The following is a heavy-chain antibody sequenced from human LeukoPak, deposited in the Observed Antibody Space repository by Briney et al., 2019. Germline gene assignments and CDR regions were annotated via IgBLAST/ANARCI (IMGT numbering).Heavy chain of an antibody. CDR2: ISGSGDSS. V-gene: IGHV3-23*01. Sequence: GGSLRLSCAASGFIFSNYAMSWVRQAPGEGLEWVSGISGSGDSSYYADSVKGRFTISRDNSGNTLYLQMNSLRAEDTAVYYCARRPAIFMDGVYYYSMDVWGQGTTVTVSS. CDR1: GFIFSNYA. D-gene: IGHD2-2*01. J-gene: IGHJ6*02. CDR3: ARRPAIFMDGVYYYSMDV.